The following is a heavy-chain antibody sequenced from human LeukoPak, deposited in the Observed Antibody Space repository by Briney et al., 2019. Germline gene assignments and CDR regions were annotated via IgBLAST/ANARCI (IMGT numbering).Heavy chain of an antibody. J-gene: IGHJ6*03. D-gene: IGHD2-2*01. CDR2: MNPNSGNT. V-gene: IGHV1-8*01. Sequence: ASVKVSCKASGYTFTSYDINGVRQATGQGIEWMGWMNPNSGNTGYAQKFQGRVTMNRNTSISTAYMELSSLRSEDTAVYYCARGLEDCSSTSCRPDMDVWGKGPTVTVSS. CDR3: ARGLEDCSSTSCRPDMDV. CDR1: GYTFTSYD.